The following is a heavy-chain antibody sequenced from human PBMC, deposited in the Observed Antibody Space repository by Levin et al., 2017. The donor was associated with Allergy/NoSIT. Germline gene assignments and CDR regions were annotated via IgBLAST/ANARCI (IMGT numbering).Heavy chain of an antibody. D-gene: IGHD2-21*01. CDR2: ISNDGGTT. Sequence: LSLTCAASGFSFSGYAMHWIRQAPGKGLEYVSAISNDGGTTFYANSVKDRFTISRDNSMNTLYLQMGSLRFEDMAVYHCARVAVGDHFDYWGQGTLVTVSS. V-gene: IGHV3-64*01. CDR1: GFSFSGYA. J-gene: IGHJ4*02. CDR3: ARVAVGDHFDY.